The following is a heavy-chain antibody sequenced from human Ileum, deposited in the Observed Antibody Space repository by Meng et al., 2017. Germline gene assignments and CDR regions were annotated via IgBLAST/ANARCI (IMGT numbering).Heavy chain of an antibody. D-gene: IGHD3-3*01. Sequence: GQLVEAGGGLVKPGGSRRLSCAASGFTFSDQYMDWVRQAPGKGLEWVARVRNKENGYSTGYAASVEGRFTISRDDSKNSLYLQMNSLTTEDTAVYYCARGDFRVNWGQGTLVTVSS. V-gene: IGHV3-72*01. J-gene: IGHJ4*02. CDR2: VRNKENGYST. CDR1: GFTFSDQY. CDR3: ARGDFRVN.